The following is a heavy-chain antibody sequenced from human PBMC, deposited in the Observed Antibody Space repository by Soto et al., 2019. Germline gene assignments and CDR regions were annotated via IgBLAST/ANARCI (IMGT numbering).Heavy chain of an antibody. Sequence: QVQLVESGGGVAQPGRSLRLSCTVSGFTFSGHAMHWVRQAPGKGLEWVTQIWYDGSNKYYAESVKGRFTISRDNSKNTLYLQMPSLRVEDTAVYYCATDGQGLAPYALDVWAQGTSVTVSS. J-gene: IGHJ6*02. CDR3: ATDGQGLAPYALDV. CDR1: GFTFSGHA. V-gene: IGHV3-33*01. CDR2: IWYDGSNK. D-gene: IGHD6-19*01.